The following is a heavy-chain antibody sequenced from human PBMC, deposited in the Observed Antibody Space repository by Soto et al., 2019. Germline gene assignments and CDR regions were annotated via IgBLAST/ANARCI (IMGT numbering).Heavy chain of an antibody. CDR1: GGSISSSNYY. CDR2: IYYSGST. J-gene: IGHJ6*02. Sequence: ETLSLTCTVSGGSISSSNYYWGWIRQPPGKGLEWIGSIYYSGSTYYNPSLKSRVTISIDTSKNQFSLKLSSVTAADTAVYYCASPLWERGEYYYYVVDVWGQGTTVTVSS. CDR3: ASPLWERGEYYYYVVDV. V-gene: IGHV4-39*01. D-gene: IGHD1-26*01.